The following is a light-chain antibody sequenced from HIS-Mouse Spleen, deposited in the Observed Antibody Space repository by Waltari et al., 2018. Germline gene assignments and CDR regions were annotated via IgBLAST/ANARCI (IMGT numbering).Light chain of an antibody. Sequence: DIQLTQSPSFLSASVGDRVTITCRTSQGISRYLAWYQQTPGKAPKLLIYAASTLQSGVPSRFSGSGSGTDYTLTISSLQPEDFATYYCQQYYSTPWTFGQGTKVEIK. CDR2: AAS. V-gene: IGKV1-9*01. J-gene: IGKJ1*01. CDR3: QQYYSTPWT. CDR1: QGISRY.